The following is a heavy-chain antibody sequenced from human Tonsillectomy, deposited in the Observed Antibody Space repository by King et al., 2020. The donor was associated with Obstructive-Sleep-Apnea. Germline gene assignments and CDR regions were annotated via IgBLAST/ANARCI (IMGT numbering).Heavy chain of an antibody. Sequence: LQLQESGPGLVKPSETLSLTCTVSGGSISSSSYYWGWIRQPPGKGLEWIGSIYYSGSTYYNPSLQSRVTISVDTSKNQFSLKLSSVTAADTAVYYCARDPYYGSGIDYWGQGTLVTVSS. CDR2: IYYSGST. CDR1: GGSISSSSYY. CDR3: ARDPYYGSGIDY. V-gene: IGHV4-39*07. D-gene: IGHD3-10*01. J-gene: IGHJ4*02.